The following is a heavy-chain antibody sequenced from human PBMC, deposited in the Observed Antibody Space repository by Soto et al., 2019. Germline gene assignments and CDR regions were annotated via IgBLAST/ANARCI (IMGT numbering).Heavy chain of an antibody. V-gene: IGHV1-8*01. CDR1: GYSFTSYD. CDR2: MNPNSDNT. CDR3: AREVLGGYSGYDSDY. Sequence: GASVKVSCKASGYSFTSYDINWVRQATGQGLEWMGWMNPNSDNTAYAQKFQGRVTMTRNTSISTVYMELSSLRSEDTAVYYCAREVLGGYSGYDSDYWGQGTLVTVSS. J-gene: IGHJ4*02. D-gene: IGHD5-12*01.